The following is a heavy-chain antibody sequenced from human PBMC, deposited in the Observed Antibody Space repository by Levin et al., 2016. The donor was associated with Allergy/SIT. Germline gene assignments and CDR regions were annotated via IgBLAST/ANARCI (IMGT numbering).Heavy chain of an antibody. CDR3: ARQTGTTGYYYYGMDV. J-gene: IGHJ6*02. CDR2: IYYSGST. V-gene: IGHV4-31*03. CDR1: GGSISSGGYY. D-gene: IGHD1-7*01. Sequence: SETLSLTCTVSGGSISSGGYYWSWIRQHPGKGLEWIGYIYYSGSTYYNPSLKSRVTISVDTSKNQFSLKLSSVTAADTAVYYCARQTGTTGYYYYGMDVWGQGTTVTVSS.